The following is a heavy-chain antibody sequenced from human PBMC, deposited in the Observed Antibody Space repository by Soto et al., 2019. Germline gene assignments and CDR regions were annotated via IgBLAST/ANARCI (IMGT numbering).Heavy chain of an antibody. CDR3: ARLHRLRNDAFDI. D-gene: IGHD3-16*01. J-gene: IGHJ3*02. CDR2: IYHGGST. CDR1: GGSISSDYYS. V-gene: IGHV4-30-2*01. Sequence: QVQLQESGSGLVKPSETLSLTCAVSGGSISSDYYSWSWIRQPPGKDLEWIGYIYHGGSTYYNPSLRSRVTLSVDTSKNHFSLRLTSVTAEDTAVYYCARLHRLRNDAFDIWGQVTLVAVSS.